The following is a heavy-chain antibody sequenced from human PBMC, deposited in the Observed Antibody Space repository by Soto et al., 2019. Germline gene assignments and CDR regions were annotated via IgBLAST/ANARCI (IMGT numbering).Heavy chain of an antibody. D-gene: IGHD3-10*01. J-gene: IGHJ4*02. CDR1: GDTFTFYS. CDR2: INPILSMS. V-gene: IGHV1-69*02. CDR3: ASSYGSGDRALDY. Sequence: QVQLVQSGAEVKKPGSSVTVSCKASGDTFTFYSINWVRQAPGLGLEWMGRINPILSMSNYAQRFQGRVTMTADKSTSPAYMELSSLRSEDTAMYYCASSYGSGDRALDYWGQGALVTVSS.